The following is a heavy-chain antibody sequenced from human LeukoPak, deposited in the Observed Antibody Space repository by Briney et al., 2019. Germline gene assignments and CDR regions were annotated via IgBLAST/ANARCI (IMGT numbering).Heavy chain of an antibody. CDR2: IRYDGSNK. CDR1: GFTFSSYG. J-gene: IGHJ4*02. Sequence: GALRLSCAASGFTFSSYGMHWVRQAPGKGLEWVAFIRYDGSNKYYADSVKGRFTISRDNSKNTLYLQMNSLRAEDTAVYYCAKETVTTRGYYFDYWGQGTLVTVSS. V-gene: IGHV3-30*02. CDR3: AKETVTTRGYYFDY. D-gene: IGHD4-17*01.